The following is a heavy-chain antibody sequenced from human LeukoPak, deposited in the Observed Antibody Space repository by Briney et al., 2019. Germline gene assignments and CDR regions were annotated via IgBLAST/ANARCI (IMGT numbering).Heavy chain of an antibody. CDR3: VRDGYSTAWGYYSDS. J-gene: IGHJ4*02. CDR2: IDSSGGT. Sequence: PSETLSLTCIVSGASISNYQWSWIRQTAGKRLEWIGHIDSSGGTYYNPSLKSGVTMSVDTSKNQVFVKLTSVTAADTAVYYCVRDGYSTAWGYYSDSWGQGILVTVSS. V-gene: IGHV4-4*07. D-gene: IGHD4-11*01. CDR1: GASISNYQ.